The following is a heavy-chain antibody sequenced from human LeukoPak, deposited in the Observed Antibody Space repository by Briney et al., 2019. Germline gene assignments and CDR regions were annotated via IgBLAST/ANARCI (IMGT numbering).Heavy chain of an antibody. CDR1: GGSISSSSYY. D-gene: IGHD1-14*01. J-gene: IGHJ5*02. CDR2: IYYSGST. Sequence: PSETLSLTCTVSGGSISSSSYYWGWIRQPPGKGLEWIGSIYYSGSTYYNPSLKSRVTISVDTSKNQFSLKLSSVTAADTAVYYCARIGPAIGFDLWGQGTLVTVSS. V-gene: IGHV4-39*07. CDR3: ARIGPAIGFDL.